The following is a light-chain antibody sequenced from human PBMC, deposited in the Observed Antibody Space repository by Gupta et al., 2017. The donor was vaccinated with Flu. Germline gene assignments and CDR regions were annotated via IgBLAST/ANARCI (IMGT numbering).Light chain of an antibody. CDR3: CSYASSSIV. J-gene: IGLJ2*01. CDR2: EGS. CDR1: SNDVGSYNL. Sequence: QSALTQPASVSGSPGQSITISCIGTSNDVGSYNLVSWYQHHPGKAPKLMIYEGSKRPTGVSNRFSGSKSGNTASLTISGLQAEDEDDYYCCSYASSSIVFGGGTKLTVL. V-gene: IGLV2-23*01.